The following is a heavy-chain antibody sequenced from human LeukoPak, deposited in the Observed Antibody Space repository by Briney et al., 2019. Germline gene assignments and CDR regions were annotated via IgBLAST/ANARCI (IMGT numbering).Heavy chain of an antibody. V-gene: IGHV1-69*13. CDR1: GGTFSSYA. Sequence: GASVKVSCKASGGTFSSYAISWVRQAPGQGLEWMGGIIPIFGTANYAQKFQGRVTITADESTSTAYMELSSLRSEDTAVYYCASGPLTIFGVVNPPFDWGQGTLVTVSS. D-gene: IGHD3-3*01. CDR3: ASGPLTIFGVVNPPFD. CDR2: IIPIFGTA. J-gene: IGHJ4*02.